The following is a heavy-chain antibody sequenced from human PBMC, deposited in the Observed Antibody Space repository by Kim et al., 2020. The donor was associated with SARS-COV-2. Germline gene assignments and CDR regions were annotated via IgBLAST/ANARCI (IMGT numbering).Heavy chain of an antibody. D-gene: IGHD6-19*01. CDR2: IYYSGST. CDR1: GGSISSGGYY. Sequence: SETLSLTCTVSGGSISSGGYYWSWIRQHPGKGLEWIGYIYYSGSTYYNPSLKSRVTISVDTSKNQFSLKLSSVTAADTAVYYCARDRNRGWRNDAFDIWGQGTMVTVSS. J-gene: IGHJ3*02. CDR3: ARDRNRGWRNDAFDI. V-gene: IGHV4-31*03.